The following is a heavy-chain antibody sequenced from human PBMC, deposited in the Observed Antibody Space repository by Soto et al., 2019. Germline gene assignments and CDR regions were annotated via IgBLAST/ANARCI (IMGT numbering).Heavy chain of an antibody. CDR2: IYPGDSET. Sequence: EVQLVQSGAEVKKPGESLKISCKGSGYIFTMYRIGWVRQMPGKGLEWMGIIYPGDSETRYSPSFQGQVTISVDKSISTTYLQWGSLKASDTATYYCVRHGSVEYGDYTYVYGMDVWGQGTTVTVSS. D-gene: IGHD4-17*01. CDR3: VRHGSVEYGDYTYVYGMDV. CDR1: GYIFTMYR. V-gene: IGHV5-51*01. J-gene: IGHJ6*02.